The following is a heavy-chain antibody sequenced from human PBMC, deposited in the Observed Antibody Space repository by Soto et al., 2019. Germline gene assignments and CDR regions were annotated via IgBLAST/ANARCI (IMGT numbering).Heavy chain of an antibody. J-gene: IGHJ6*02. CDR2: IYWNDDK. CDR3: ALSDTPGNRYYYGMDV. V-gene: IGHV2-5*01. CDR1: GFSLSTSGVG. Sequence: SGPTLVKPTQTLTLTCTFSGFSLSTSGVGVGWIRQPPGKALEWLALIYWNDDKRYSPSLKSRLTITKDTSKNQVVLTMTNMDPVDTATYYCALSDTPGNRYYYGMDVWGQGTTVTVSS.